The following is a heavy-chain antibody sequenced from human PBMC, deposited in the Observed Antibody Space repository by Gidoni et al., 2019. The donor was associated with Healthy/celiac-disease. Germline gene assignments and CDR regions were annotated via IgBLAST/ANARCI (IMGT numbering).Heavy chain of an antibody. Sequence: EVQLLESGGGLVQPGGSLRLSCAASGFTFSSYAMSWVRQAPGKGLGWVSAISGSGGSTYYADSVKGRFTISRDNSKNTLYLQMNSLRAEDTAVYYCAKAKYQLLSYYGMDVWGQGTTVTVSS. CDR1: GFTFSSYA. CDR2: ISGSGGST. CDR3: AKAKYQLLSYYGMDV. V-gene: IGHV3-23*01. J-gene: IGHJ6*02. D-gene: IGHD2-2*01.